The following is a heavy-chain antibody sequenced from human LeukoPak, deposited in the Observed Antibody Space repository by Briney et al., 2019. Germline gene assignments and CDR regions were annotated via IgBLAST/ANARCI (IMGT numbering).Heavy chain of an antibody. Sequence: NPSQTLSLTCTVSGGSISSGDYYWSWIRQPPGEGLEWIGYIYYSGSTYYNPSLKSRVTISVDTSKNQFSLKLSSVTAADTAVYYCARERYYYDSSGYYGINWFDPWGQGTLVTVSS. J-gene: IGHJ5*02. CDR3: ARERYYYDSSGYYGINWFDP. V-gene: IGHV4-30-4*01. CDR1: GGSISSGDYY. CDR2: IYYSGST. D-gene: IGHD3-22*01.